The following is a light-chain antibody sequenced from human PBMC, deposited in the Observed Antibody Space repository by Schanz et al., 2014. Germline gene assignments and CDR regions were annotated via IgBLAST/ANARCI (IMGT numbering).Light chain of an antibody. J-gene: IGKJ4*01. V-gene: IGKV3-20*01. CDR3: QQYTRWPVT. Sequence: EIVLTQSPGTLSLSPGERATLSCRPSQSFRSSYLAWYQQKPGQAPRLLMYDASNRATGIPARFSGSGSGTEFTLTISSLQSDDFAVYYCQQYTRWPVTFGGGTKVEIK. CDR2: DAS. CDR1: QSFRSSY.